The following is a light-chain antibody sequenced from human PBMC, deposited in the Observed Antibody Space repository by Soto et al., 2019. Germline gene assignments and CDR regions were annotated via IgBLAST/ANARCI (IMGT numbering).Light chain of an antibody. CDR2: EVN. Sequence: QSVLTQPPSASGSPGQSVAISCTGTSRDVGGYNYVSWYQQHPGKAPKLMIYEVNKRPSGVPDRLSGSKSGNTASLTVSDLQAEDEADYYCSSYAGSSNVFGTGTKVTVL. V-gene: IGLV2-8*01. CDR3: SSYAGSSNV. CDR1: SRDVGGYNY. J-gene: IGLJ1*01.